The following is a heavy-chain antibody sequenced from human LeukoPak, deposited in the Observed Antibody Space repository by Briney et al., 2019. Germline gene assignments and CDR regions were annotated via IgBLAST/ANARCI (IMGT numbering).Heavy chain of an antibody. CDR1: GFTFSSNS. CDR3: ARDDVVVPAAKPGLDY. D-gene: IGHD2-2*01. J-gene: IGHJ4*02. Sequence: GGSLRLSCAASGFTFSSNSMNWVRQAPGKGLEWVSSISSSSSYIYYADSVKGRFTISRDNAKNSLYLQMNSLRAEDTAVYYCARDDVVVPAAKPGLDYWGQGTLVTVSS. V-gene: IGHV3-21*01. CDR2: ISSSSSYI.